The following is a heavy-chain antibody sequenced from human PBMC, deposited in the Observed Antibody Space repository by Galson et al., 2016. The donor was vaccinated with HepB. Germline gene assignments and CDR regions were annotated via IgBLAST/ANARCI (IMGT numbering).Heavy chain of an antibody. CDR1: GFTFSVYP. Sequence: SLRLSCAASGFTFSVYPMSWVRQAPGKRLEWVANIDRDGNEKKYVDSVKGRFSISRDNADNSVSLQMNSLRAEDTAVYYCARETTVTTAVWGQGTVVIVSS. D-gene: IGHD4-11*01. CDR2: IDRDGNEK. V-gene: IGHV3-7*01. CDR3: ARETTVTTAV. J-gene: IGHJ4*02.